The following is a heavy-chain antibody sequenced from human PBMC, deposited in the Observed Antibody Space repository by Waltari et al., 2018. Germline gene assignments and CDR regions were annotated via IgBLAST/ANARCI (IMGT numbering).Heavy chain of an antibody. CDR3: SRDKDQLAAAGEGGSYFDL. CDR1: GFTFDAYD. CDR2: ISWNSDSV. Sequence: EAQLVESGGGLVQPGRSLSLYCETYGFTFDAYDKHWVQQAPGKGLEWVSGISWNSDSVGYADSVKGRFTVSRDNAKNSLYLQMNSLRTEDMALYYCSRDKDQLAAAGEGGSYFDLWGRGTLVTVSS. D-gene: IGHD6-13*01. J-gene: IGHJ2*01. V-gene: IGHV3-9*03.